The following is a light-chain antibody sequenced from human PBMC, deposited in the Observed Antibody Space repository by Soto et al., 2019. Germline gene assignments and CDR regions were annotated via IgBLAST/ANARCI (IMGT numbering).Light chain of an antibody. CDR1: QTISSW. J-gene: IGKJ1*01. CDR2: KAS. Sequence: DIQMTQSPSTLSGSVGDRVTITCRAIQTISSWLAWYQQKPGKAPRLLIYKASTLKSGVPSRFSGSGSGTDFTLTISSLQPEDFETYYCQQSYSNPQTFGQGTKVDIK. CDR3: QQSYSNPQT. V-gene: IGKV1-5*03.